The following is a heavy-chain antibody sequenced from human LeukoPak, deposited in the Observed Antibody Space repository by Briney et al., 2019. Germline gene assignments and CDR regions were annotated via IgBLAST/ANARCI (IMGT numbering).Heavy chain of an antibody. CDR2: INPNSGGT. D-gene: IGHD5-24*01. CDR1: GYTFTGYY. Sequence: ASVKVSCKASGYTFTGYYMHWVRQAPGQGLEWMGWINPNSGGTNYAQKFQGRVTMTRDTSKNQFSLKLSSVTAADTAVYYCARLLGDGYNGLGYWGQGTLVTVSS. V-gene: IGHV1-2*02. CDR3: ARLLGDGYNGLGY. J-gene: IGHJ4*02.